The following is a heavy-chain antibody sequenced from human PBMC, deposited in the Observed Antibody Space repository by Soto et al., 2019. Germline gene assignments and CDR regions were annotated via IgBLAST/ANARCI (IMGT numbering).Heavy chain of an antibody. CDR2: IIPIFGTA. J-gene: IGHJ5*02. D-gene: IGHD2-15*01. Sequence: ASVKVSCKASGGTFSSYAISWVRQAPGQGLEWMGGIIPIFGTANYTQKFQGRVTITADESTSTAYMELSSLGSEDTAVYYCARAYCSGGSCYRELFHNWFDPWGQGTLVTVSS. CDR1: GGTFSSYA. V-gene: IGHV1-69*13. CDR3: ARAYCSGGSCYRELFHNWFDP.